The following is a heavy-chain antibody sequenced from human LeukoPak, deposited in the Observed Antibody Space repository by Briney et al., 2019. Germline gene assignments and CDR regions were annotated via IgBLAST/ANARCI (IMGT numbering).Heavy chain of an antibody. D-gene: IGHD3-22*01. J-gene: IGHJ4*02. V-gene: IGHV1-2*02. CDR1: GYTFTGYY. CDR2: INPNSGGT. CDR3: ARVFSSGYHNDY. Sequence: ASVKVSCKASGYTFTGYYMHWVRQAPGQGLEWMGWINPNSGGTNYAQKFQGRVTMTRDTSISTPYMELSRLRSDDTAVYYCARVFSSGYHNDYWGQGTLVTVSS.